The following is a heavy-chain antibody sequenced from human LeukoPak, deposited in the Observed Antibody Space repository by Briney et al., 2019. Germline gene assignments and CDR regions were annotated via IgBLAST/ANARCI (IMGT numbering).Heavy chain of an antibody. CDR1: GGSISSSSYY. J-gene: IGHJ4*02. D-gene: IGHD1-26*01. CDR2: IKQDGSEK. Sequence: ETLSLTCTVSGGSISSSSYYWGWIRQPPGKGLEWVANIKQDGSEKYYVDSVKGRFTISRDNAKNSLYLQMNSLRAEDTAVYYCARGGELLSFGYWGQGTLVTVSS. V-gene: IGHV3-7*01. CDR3: ARGGELLSFGY.